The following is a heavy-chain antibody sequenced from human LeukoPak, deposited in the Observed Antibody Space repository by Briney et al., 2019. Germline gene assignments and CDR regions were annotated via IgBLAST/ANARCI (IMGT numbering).Heavy chain of an antibody. D-gene: IGHD3-22*01. J-gene: IGHJ6*03. CDR3: AKDSSSYDWGYMDV. CDR2: IGGSDGRT. V-gene: IGHV3-23*01. Sequence: GGSLRLSCAASGFTFSTYAMSWVRQAPGKGLEWVSLIGGSDGRTRYADSVKGRFTISRDNSKNTLYLEMNSLRAEDTAVYYRAKDSSSYDWGYMDVWGKGTTVTISS. CDR1: GFTFSTYA.